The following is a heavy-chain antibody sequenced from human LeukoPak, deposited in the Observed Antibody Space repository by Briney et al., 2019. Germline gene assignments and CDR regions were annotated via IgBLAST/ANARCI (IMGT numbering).Heavy chain of an antibody. CDR3: ARARTGTTNYYYYYMDV. CDR1: GGTFSSYA. Sequence: SVKVSCKASGGTFSSYAISWVRQAPGQGLEWMGGIIPIFGTANYAQKFQGRVTITADKSTSTAYMELSSLRSEDTAVYYCARARTGTTNYYYYYMDVWGKGTTVTVSS. D-gene: IGHD1-7*01. CDR2: IIPIFGTA. V-gene: IGHV1-69*06. J-gene: IGHJ6*03.